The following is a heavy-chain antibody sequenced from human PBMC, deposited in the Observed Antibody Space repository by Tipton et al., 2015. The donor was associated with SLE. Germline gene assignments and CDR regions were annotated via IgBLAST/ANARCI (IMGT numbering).Heavy chain of an antibody. CDR3: ARRSSSWDVN. D-gene: IGHD6-13*01. Sequence: TLSLTCTVSGGSISSHYWSWIRQPPGKGLEWIGYIYTSGSTNYNPSLKSRVTISVDTSKNQFSLKLSSVTAADTAVYYCARRSSSWDVNWGQGTLVTVSS. CDR1: GGSISSHY. J-gene: IGHJ4*02. V-gene: IGHV4-59*11. CDR2: IYTSGST.